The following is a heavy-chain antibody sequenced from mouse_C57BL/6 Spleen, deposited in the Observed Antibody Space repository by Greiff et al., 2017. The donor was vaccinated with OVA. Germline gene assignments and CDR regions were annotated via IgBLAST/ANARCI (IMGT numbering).Heavy chain of an antibody. CDR3: ARVATEDYFDY. J-gene: IGHJ2*01. CDR2: ISSGGSYT. D-gene: IGHD1-1*01. V-gene: IGHV5-6*02. Sequence: DVKLVESGGDLVKPGGSLKLSCAASGFTFSSYGMSWVRQTPDKRLEWVATISSGGSYTYYPDSVKGRFTISRDNAKNTLYLQMSSLKSEDTAMDYCARVATEDYFDYWGQGTTLTVSS. CDR1: GFTFSSYG.